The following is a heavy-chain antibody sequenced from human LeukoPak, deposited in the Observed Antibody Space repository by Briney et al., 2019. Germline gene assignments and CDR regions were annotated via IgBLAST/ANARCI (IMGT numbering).Heavy chain of an antibody. CDR3: ARRLCSSTTCYYAFDI. D-gene: IGHD2-2*01. CDR2: IYYSGST. J-gene: IGHJ3*02. V-gene: IGHV4-39*01. Sequence: SETLSLTCAVSGGSISSSSYYWGWIRQPPGKGLEWIGSIYYSGSTYYNPSLKSRVTISVDTSKNQFSLKLSSVTAADTAVYYCARRLCSSTTCYYAFDIWGQGTMVTVSS. CDR1: GGSISSSSYY.